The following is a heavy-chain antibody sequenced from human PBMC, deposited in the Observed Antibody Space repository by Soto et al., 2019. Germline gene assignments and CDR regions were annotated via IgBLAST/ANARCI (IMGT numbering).Heavy chain of an antibody. D-gene: IGHD3-22*01. CDR3: AILRVYYYDSSGYSSNWFDP. CDR1: GYTFTSYA. CDR2: INAGNGNT. Sequence: EASVKVSCKASGYTFTSYAMHWVRQAPGQRLEWMGWINAGNGNTKYSQKFQGRVTITRDTSASTAYVEMSSLRSEDTAVYYCAILRVYYYDSSGYSSNWFDPWGQGTLVTVSS. V-gene: IGHV1-3*01. J-gene: IGHJ5*02.